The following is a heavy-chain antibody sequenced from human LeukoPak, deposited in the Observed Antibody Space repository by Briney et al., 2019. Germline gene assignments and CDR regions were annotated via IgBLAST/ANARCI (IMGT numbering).Heavy chain of an antibody. D-gene: IGHD6-13*01. CDR2: ISSSSSYI. CDR3: ASVVLVAAAGYFDY. J-gene: IGHJ4*02. Sequence: GGSLRLSCAASGFTFSSYSMNWVRQAPGKGLEWVSSISSSSSYIYYADSVKGRFTISRDNAKNSLYLQMNSLRAEDTAVYYCASVVLVAAAGYFDYWGQGTLVTVSS. V-gene: IGHV3-21*01. CDR1: GFTFSSYS.